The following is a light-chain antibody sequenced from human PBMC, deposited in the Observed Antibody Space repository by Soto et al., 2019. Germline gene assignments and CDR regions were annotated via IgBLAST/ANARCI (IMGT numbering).Light chain of an antibody. CDR2: GAS. CDR3: QQYAISPRT. CDR1: RSVSSN. J-gene: IGKJ2*01. V-gene: IGKV3-15*01. Sequence: EIVMTQSPATLSVSPGERATLSCRASRSVSSNLAWYQQKPGQAPRLLMYGASTRATGIPARFSGSGSGTEFTLTISSLQSEDFAVYYCQQYAISPRTFGQGTNLEIK.